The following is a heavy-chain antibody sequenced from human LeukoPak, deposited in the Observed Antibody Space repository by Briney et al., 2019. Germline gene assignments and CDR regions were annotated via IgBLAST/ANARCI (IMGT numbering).Heavy chain of an antibody. CDR2: ISSSSSTI. CDR1: GFTFSNYN. CDR3: ARDVSWSGLFDY. V-gene: IGHV3-48*01. D-gene: IGHD3-3*01. J-gene: IGHJ4*02. Sequence: PGGSLRLSCAASGFTFSNYNMNWVRQAPGKGLEWVSYISSSSSTIHYADSVKGRFTISRDNAKNSLYLQMNSLRAEDTAVYYCARDVSWSGLFDYWGQGTLVTVSS.